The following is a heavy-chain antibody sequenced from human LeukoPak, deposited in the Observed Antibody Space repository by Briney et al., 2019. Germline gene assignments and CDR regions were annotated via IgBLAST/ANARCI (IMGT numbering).Heavy chain of an antibody. V-gene: IGHV1-18*01. Sequence: GASVKVSCKASGYTFTSYGISWVRQAPGQGLEWMGWISAYNGNTNYAQKLQGRVTMTTDTSTSTAYMELRSLRSDDTAVYYCARIPRLTVYYYYYYMDVWGKGTTVTVSS. D-gene: IGHD2-2*02. J-gene: IGHJ6*03. CDR2: ISAYNGNT. CDR1: GYTFTSYG. CDR3: ARIPRLTVYYYYYYMDV.